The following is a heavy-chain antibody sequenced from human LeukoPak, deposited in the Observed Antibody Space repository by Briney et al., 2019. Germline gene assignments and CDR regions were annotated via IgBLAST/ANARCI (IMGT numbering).Heavy chain of an antibody. J-gene: IGHJ4*02. CDR2: IRYDGSNK. CDR3: ARDPIGGSYLREGYYDY. V-gene: IGHV3-30*02. D-gene: IGHD1-26*01. CDR1: GFTFSSYG. Sequence: GGSLRLSCAASGFTFSSYGMHWVRQAPGKGLEWVAFIRYDGSNKYYADSVKGRFTISRDNSKNTLYLQMNSLRAEDTAVYYCARDPIGGSYLREGYYDYWGQGTLVTVSS.